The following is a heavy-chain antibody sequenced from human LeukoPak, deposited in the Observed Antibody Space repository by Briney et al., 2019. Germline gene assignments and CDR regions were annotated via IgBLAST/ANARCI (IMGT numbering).Heavy chain of an antibody. CDR1: GFTFSSYA. Sequence: GGSLRLSCAASGFTFSSYAMTWVRQAPVKGLECLSVVTDTGGNTYHADSVKGRFTISRDNSKNTVYLEMNSLRVEDTAVYYCAKGTVRSCSGPSCYPLDSWGQGTLVTVSS. CDR3: AKGTVRSCSGPSCYPLDS. CDR2: VTDTGGNT. D-gene: IGHD2-15*01. V-gene: IGHV3-23*01. J-gene: IGHJ4*02.